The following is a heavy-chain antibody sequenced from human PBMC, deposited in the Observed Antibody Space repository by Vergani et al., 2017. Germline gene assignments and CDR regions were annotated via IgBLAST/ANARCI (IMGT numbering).Heavy chain of an antibody. Sequence: QVQLVQSGAEVKKPGSSVKVSCKASGGTFSSYAISWVRQAPGQGLEWMGGIIPIFGTANYAQKFQGRVTITADKSTSTAYMERSSLRSEDTAVYYCAREGYGSGRATPGALEIWGQGTMVTVSS. CDR3: AREGYGSGRATPGALEI. D-gene: IGHD3-10*01. CDR2: IIPIFGTA. CDR1: GGTFSSYA. J-gene: IGHJ3*02. V-gene: IGHV1-69*06.